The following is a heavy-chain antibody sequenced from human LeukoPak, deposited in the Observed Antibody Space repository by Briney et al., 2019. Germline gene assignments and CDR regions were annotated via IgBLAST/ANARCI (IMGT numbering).Heavy chain of an antibody. D-gene: IGHD6-13*01. V-gene: IGHV3-23*01. CDR1: GFTFRSYG. CDR2: IGGSGVNT. Sequence: GGSLRPSCAASGFTFRSYGMSWVRQAPGKGLEWVSAIGGSGVNTYYADSVKGRFTISRDNSKYTLYLEMNSLRAEDTAVYYCAKVLPAAGTRYWGQGTLVTVSS. CDR3: AKVLPAAGTRY. J-gene: IGHJ4*02.